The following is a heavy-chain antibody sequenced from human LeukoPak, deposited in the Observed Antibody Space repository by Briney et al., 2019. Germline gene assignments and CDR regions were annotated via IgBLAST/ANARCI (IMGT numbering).Heavy chain of an antibody. CDR1: GYTFTSYY. Sequence: ASVKVSCKASGYTFTSYYMHWVRQAPGQGLEWMGIINPSGGSTSYAQKFQGRVTMTRDMSTSTVYMELSSLRSEDTAVYYCARDGSSPAAYYYDSSGSNFDYWGQGTLVTVSS. CDR2: INPSGGST. V-gene: IGHV1-46*01. D-gene: IGHD3-22*01. J-gene: IGHJ4*02. CDR3: ARDGSSPAAYYYDSSGSNFDY.